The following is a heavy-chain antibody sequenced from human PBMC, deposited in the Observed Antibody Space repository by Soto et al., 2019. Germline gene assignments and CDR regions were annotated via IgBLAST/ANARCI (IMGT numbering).Heavy chain of an antibody. CDR2: IYSSGST. J-gene: IGHJ4*02. CDR3: ARDIRGYSRAFDY. V-gene: IGHV4-61*01. CDR1: GDPVTSDSYY. D-gene: IGHD5-18*01. Sequence: SETLSLTCTVSGDPVTSDSYYWTWIRQPPGKGLEWIGHIYSSGSTKYNPSLQSRVTISLDTPSNQFSLELTSVTAADTAIYYCARDIRGYSRAFDYWGQGTLVTVSS.